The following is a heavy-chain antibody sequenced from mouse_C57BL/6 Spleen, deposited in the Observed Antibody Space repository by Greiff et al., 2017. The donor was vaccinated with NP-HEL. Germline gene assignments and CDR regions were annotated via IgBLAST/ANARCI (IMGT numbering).Heavy chain of an antibody. CDR3: ARTLYGYDDYAMDY. J-gene: IGHJ4*01. CDR2: ISSGSSTI. V-gene: IGHV5-17*01. CDR1: GFTFSDYG. D-gene: IGHD2-2*01. Sequence: DVMLVESGGGLVKPGGSLKLSCAASGFTFSDYGMHWVRQAPEKGLEWVAYISSGSSTIYYADTVKGRFTISRDNAKNTLFLQMTSLRSEDTAMYYCARTLYGYDDYAMDYWGQGTSVTVSS.